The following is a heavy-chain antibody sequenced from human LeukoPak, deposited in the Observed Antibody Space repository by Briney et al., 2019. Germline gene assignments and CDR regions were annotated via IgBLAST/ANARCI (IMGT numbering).Heavy chain of an antibody. J-gene: IGHJ1*01. V-gene: IGHV3-23*03. D-gene: IGHD4-23*01. CDR1: GFSFSSYD. CDR2: IYSGGST. CDR3: AKKPYGGNSGGQYFQH. Sequence: GGSLRLSCAASGFSFSSYDMSWVRQAPGKGLEWVSVIYSGGSTYYADSVKGRFTISRDNSKNTLYLQMNSLRAEDTAVYYCAKKPYGGNSGGQYFQHWGQGTLVTVSS.